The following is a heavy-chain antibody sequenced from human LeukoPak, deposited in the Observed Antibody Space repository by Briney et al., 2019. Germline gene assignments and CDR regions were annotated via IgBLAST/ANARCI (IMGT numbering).Heavy chain of an antibody. V-gene: IGHV3-33*01. Sequence: GRSLRLSCAASGFTFSSYGMHWVRQAPGKGLEWVAVIWYDGSNKYYADSVKDRFTISRDNSKNTLYLQMNSLRAEDTAVYYCASTSSWYEPIDYWGQGTLVTVSS. CDR2: IWYDGSNK. J-gene: IGHJ4*02. CDR3: ASTSSWYEPIDY. D-gene: IGHD6-13*01. CDR1: GFTFSSYG.